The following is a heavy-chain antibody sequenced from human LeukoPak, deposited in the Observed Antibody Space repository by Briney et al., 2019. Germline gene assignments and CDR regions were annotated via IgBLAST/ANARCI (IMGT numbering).Heavy chain of an antibody. CDR1: GYSFTAYY. CDR2: INPNSGGT. Sequence: ASVKVSCKASGYSFTAYYMHWVRQAPGQGLEWMGWINPNSGGTNYAQKFQGRVTMTRDTSITTAYMEMSRLRSDDTALYYCARAPHILTGENFDYWGQGTLVTVSS. J-gene: IGHJ4*02. D-gene: IGHD3-9*01. V-gene: IGHV1-2*02. CDR3: ARAPHILTGENFDY.